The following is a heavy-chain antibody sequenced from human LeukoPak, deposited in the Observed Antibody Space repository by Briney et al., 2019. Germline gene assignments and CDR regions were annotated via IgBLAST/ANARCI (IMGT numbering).Heavy chain of an antibody. V-gene: IGHV3-7*01. CDR3: ARRYFDL. Sequence: GGSLRLSCAAPGFTFSSYWMGWVRQAPGKGLEWVANIKQDGTEKYYVDSVKGRFTISRDNAKNSLYLQMNSQRAEDTAVYHCARRYFDLWGQGTLVTVSS. J-gene: IGHJ4*02. CDR1: GFTFSSYW. CDR2: IKQDGTEK.